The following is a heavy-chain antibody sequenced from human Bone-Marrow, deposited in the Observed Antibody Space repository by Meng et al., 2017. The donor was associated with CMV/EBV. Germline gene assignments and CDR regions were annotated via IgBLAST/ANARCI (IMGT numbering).Heavy chain of an antibody. V-gene: IGHV3-30-3*01. D-gene: IGHD2-15*01. CDR1: GFTFSSYA. Sequence: GESLKISCAASGFTFSSYAMHWVRQAPGKGLEWVAVISYDGSNKDYADSVKGRFTISRDKSKNTLYLQMNSLRAEDTAVYYCARERFHSPVALDYWGQGTLVTVSS. CDR2: ISYDGSNK. CDR3: ARERFHSPVALDY. J-gene: IGHJ4*02.